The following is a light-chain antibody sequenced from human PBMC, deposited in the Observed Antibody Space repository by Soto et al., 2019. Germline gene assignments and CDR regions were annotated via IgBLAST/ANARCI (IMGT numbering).Light chain of an antibody. CDR2: SNN. CDR1: SSNTGSKP. V-gene: IGLV1-44*01. CDR3: AAWDDSLNGPL. J-gene: IGLJ7*01. Sequence: QSVLTQPPSASGTPGQRVSISCSGSSSNTGSKPVNWYQQLPGTAPKLLIYSNNQRPSGVPDRFSGSKSGTSASLAISGLQSYDEADYYCAAWDDSLNGPLFGGGTQLTVL.